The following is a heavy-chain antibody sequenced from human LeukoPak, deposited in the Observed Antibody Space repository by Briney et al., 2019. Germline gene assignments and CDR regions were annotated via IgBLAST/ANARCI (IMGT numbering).Heavy chain of an antibody. CDR1: GFTFSSYS. CDR3: ARDLAVNAFDY. V-gene: IGHV3-21*01. CDR2: ISSGSSYI. D-gene: IGHD4-17*01. Sequence: GGSLRLSCAASGFTFSSYSMNWVRQAPGKGLEWVSSISSGSSYIYYADSVKGRFTISRDDAKNSLYLQMNSLRAEDTAVYYCARDLAVNAFDYWGQGTLVTVSS. J-gene: IGHJ4*02.